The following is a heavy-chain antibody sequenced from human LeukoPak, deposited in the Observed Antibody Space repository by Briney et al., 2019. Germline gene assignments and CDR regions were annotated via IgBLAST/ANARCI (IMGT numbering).Heavy chain of an antibody. V-gene: IGHV4-59*01. CDR2: IYYSGST. J-gene: IGHJ3*02. CDR3: ASSYNWNDEPFDAFDI. CDR1: GGSISSYY. Sequence: SETLSLTCTVSGGSISSYYWSWIRQPPGKGLEWIGYIYYSGSTNYNPSLKSRVTISVDTSKNQFSLKLSSVTAADTAVYYCASSYNWNDEPFDAFDIWGQGTMVTVSS. D-gene: IGHD1-20*01.